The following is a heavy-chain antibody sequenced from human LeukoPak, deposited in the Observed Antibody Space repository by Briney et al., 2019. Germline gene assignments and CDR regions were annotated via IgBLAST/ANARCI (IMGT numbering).Heavy chain of an antibody. J-gene: IGHJ3*02. CDR3: ARGPGPIAGAKNPFDI. CDR1: GFTFSAYA. V-gene: IGHV3-30*01. D-gene: IGHD1-26*01. Sequence: GGSLRLSCAASGFTFSAYAMHWVRQAPGKGLEWVAVISYDGSNKYHADSVKGRFTISGDKSKDTLYLQMNSLRPEDTAVYYCARGPGPIAGAKNPFDIWGQGTMVTVSS. CDR2: ISYDGSNK.